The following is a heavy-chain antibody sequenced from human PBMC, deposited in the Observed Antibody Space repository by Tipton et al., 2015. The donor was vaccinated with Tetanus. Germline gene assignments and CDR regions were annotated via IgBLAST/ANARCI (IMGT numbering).Heavy chain of an antibody. Sequence: QSGPEVKRPGSSVKVSCKASGDTYTTHGVTWVRQAPGQGLEWMGGIIPKHQTTKYAQQFGGRVTITADELATTAYMELRGLTSEDTATYYCVRHVVGAVPKGYNWFAPWGQGTLVTVSP. CDR3: VRHVVGAVPKGYNWFAP. D-gene: IGHD1-26*01. CDR1: GDTYTTHG. J-gene: IGHJ5*02. CDR2: IIPKHQTT. V-gene: IGHV1-69*01.